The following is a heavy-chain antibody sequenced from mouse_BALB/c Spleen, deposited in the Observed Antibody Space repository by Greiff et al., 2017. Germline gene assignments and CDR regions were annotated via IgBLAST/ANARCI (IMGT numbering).Heavy chain of an antibody. V-gene: IGHV14-3*02. D-gene: IGHD2-2*01. Sequence: VQLQQSGAELVQPGASVKLSCTASGFNITDTYMHWVKQRPEQGLEWIGRIDTANGNTKYDPKFQGKATITADTSSNTAYLQLSSLTSEDTDVYYCASGDIYYGYHYSYFDDWGEGTTVTVS. CDR3: ASGDIYYGYHYSYFDD. CDR1: GFNITDTY. CDR2: IDTANGNT. J-gene: IGHJ1*01.